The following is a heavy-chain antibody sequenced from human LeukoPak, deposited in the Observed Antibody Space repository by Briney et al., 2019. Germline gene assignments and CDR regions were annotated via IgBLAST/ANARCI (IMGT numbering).Heavy chain of an antibody. CDR1: GFTFSSYE. D-gene: IGHD3-10*01. Sequence: GGSLRPSCAASGFTFSSYEMNWVRQAPGEGLEWVSYISSSGSTIHYTDSVKGRFTISRDNAKNSLYLQMNSLRAEDTAVYYCARPVGYSGSGSYYGYWGQGTLVTVSS. CDR3: ARPVGYSGSGSYYGY. J-gene: IGHJ4*02. CDR2: ISSSGSTI. V-gene: IGHV3-48*03.